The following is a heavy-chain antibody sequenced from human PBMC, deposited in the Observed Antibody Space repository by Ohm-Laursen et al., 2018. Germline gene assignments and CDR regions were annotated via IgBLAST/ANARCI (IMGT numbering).Heavy chain of an antibody. Sequence: SLRLSCAASGFTFDDYAMHWVRQAPGKGLEWVSGISRNSGSMGYADSVKGRFTISRDSSKNTLYLQMNSLRAEDTAVYYCAKGTTDVDYWGQGTLVTVSS. J-gene: IGHJ4*02. D-gene: IGHD1-1*01. CDR3: AKGTTDVDY. V-gene: IGHV3-9*01. CDR2: ISRNSGSM. CDR1: GFTFDDYA.